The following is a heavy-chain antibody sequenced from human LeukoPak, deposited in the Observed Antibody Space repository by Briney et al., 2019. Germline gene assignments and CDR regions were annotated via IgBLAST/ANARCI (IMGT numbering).Heavy chain of an antibody. CDR2: ISGGGGST. J-gene: IGHJ4*02. V-gene: IGHV3-23*01. CDR3: AKQLGYCSDGSCYFPY. CDR1: GFTFTSYS. D-gene: IGHD2-15*01. Sequence: GGSLRLSCAASGFTFTSYSMNWVRQAPGKGLEWVSTISGGGGSTYYADSVKGRFTISRDNSKNTLYLQVNSLRAEDTAVYYCAKQLGYCSDGSCYFPYWGQGTLVTVSS.